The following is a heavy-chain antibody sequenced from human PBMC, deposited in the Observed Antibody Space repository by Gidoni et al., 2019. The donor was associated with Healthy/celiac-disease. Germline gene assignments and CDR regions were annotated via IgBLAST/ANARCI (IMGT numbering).Heavy chain of an antibody. Sequence: QVQLVESGGGVVQPGRALRLSCAASGFTFSSYGMHWVRQAPGKGLEWVAVISYDGSNKYYADSVKGRFTISRDNSKNTLYLQMNSLRAEDTAVYYCAKDYDSVKGYFDYWGQGTLVTVSS. CDR3: AKDYDSVKGYFDY. CDR1: GFTFSSYG. CDR2: ISYDGSNK. J-gene: IGHJ4*02. V-gene: IGHV3-30*18. D-gene: IGHD3-3*01.